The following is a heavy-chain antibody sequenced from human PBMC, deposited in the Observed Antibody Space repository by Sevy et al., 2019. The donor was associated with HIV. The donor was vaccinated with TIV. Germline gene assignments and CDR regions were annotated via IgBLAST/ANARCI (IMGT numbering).Heavy chain of an antibody. CDR1: GGSFSGYY. V-gene: IGHV4-34*01. CDR2: ITHSENT. D-gene: IGHD3-16*02. CDR3: ARGRYDKYVWGSYRPTYFDY. Sequence: SETLSLTCAVYGGSFSGYYWTFFRQPPGKGLEWIGEITHSENTNSNPSLKSRVTISVDTSKNQFSLKVTAVTAADTAVYFCARGRYDKYVWGSYRPTYFDYWGQGSLVTVSS. J-gene: IGHJ4*02.